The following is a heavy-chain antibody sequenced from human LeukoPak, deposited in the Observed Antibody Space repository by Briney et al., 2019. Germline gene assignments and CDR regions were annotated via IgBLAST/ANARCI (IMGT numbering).Heavy chain of an antibody. V-gene: IGHV1-2*02. CDR1: GYTFTGYY. D-gene: IGHD6-6*01. J-gene: IGHJ5*02. Sequence: ASVQVSCKASGYTFTGYYMHWVRQAPGQGLEWMGWINPNSGGTNYAQKFQGRVTMTRDTSISTAYMELSRLRSDDTAVYYCARVRQLVSWFDPWGQGTLVTVSS. CDR3: ARVRQLVSWFDP. CDR2: INPNSGGT.